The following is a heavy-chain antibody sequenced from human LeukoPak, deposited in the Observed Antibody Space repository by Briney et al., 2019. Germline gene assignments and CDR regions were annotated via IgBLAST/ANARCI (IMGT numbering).Heavy chain of an antibody. J-gene: IGHJ6*03. CDR2: ISAYNGNT. CDR3: ARRLDSRYDYYYMDV. D-gene: IGHD3-22*01. V-gene: IGHV1-18*01. CDR1: GYTFTSYG. Sequence: EASVKVSCKASGYTFTSYGISWVRQAPGQGLEWMGWISAYNGNTNYAQKLQGRVTMTTDTSTSTAYMELRSLRSDDTAVCYCARRLDSRYDYYYMDVWGKGTTVTVSS.